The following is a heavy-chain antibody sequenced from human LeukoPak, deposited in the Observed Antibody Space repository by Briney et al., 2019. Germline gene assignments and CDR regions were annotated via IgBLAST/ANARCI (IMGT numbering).Heavy chain of an antibody. J-gene: IGHJ6*03. V-gene: IGHV3-21*01. CDR3: ARDAQWLVPEGYYYYMDV. Sequence: TPGGSLRLSCAGSGFTFSRYNMNWFRQAPGKGLGRVSSISSRSSYIFYADSVKGRFTISRDNAKNSLYLQMNSLGAEDTAVYYCARDAQWLVPEGYYYYMDVWGKGTTVTVSS. CDR2: ISSRSSYI. CDR1: GFTFSRYN. D-gene: IGHD6-19*01.